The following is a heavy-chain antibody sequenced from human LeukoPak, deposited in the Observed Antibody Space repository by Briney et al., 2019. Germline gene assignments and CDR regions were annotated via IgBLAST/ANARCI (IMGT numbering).Heavy chain of an antibody. D-gene: IGHD3-10*01. Sequence: GGSLRLSCAASGFTVSSNYMSWVRQAPGKGLEWVSVIYSGGSTYYADSVKGRFTISRDNSKNTLYLQMNSLRAEDTAVYYCARDRPTMVRGVTPPLDVWGKGTTVTVSS. J-gene: IGHJ6*04. CDR1: GFTVSSNY. V-gene: IGHV3-53*01. CDR2: IYSGGST. CDR3: ARDRPTMVRGVTPPLDV.